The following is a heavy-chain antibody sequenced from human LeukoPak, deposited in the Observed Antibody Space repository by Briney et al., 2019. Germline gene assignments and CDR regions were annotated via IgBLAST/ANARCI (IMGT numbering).Heavy chain of an antibody. J-gene: IGHJ4*02. V-gene: IGHV3-7*01. D-gene: IGHD3-10*01. CDR3: ARDPRGSEYSHFDS. CDR2: IKQDGNEN. CDR1: GFSFSSSY. Sequence: GGSLRLSCVAPGFSFSSSYMSWVRQATGKGQEWVANIKQDGNENHYVDSVKGRFTISRDNAKSSLYLQMNSLRAEETAVYYCARDPRGSEYSHFDSWGEGTLVTVSS.